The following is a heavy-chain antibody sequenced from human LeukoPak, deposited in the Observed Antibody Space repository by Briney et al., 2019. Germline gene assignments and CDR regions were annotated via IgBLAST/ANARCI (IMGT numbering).Heavy chain of an antibody. CDR2: ISYDGADK. J-gene: IGHJ4*02. D-gene: IGHD4-17*01. CDR1: GFIFGIHA. V-gene: IGHV3-30*04. CDR3: ACPHDPYGGYADFHY. Sequence: GRSLRLSCEVSGFIFGIHAMHWVRQAPGKGLEWVALISYDGADKYYADSVRGRFTISRDNSKNTLYLQMNSLRAGDTAIYYCACPHDPYGGYADFHYWGQGTLVTVSS.